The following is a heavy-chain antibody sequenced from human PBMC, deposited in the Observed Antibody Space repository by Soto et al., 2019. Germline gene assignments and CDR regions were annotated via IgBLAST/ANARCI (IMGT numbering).Heavy chain of an antibody. CDR1: GGTFSSYA. J-gene: IGHJ6*02. CDR2: IIPIFGTA. D-gene: IGHD3-3*01. CDR3: ARVGVAGITIFGVAAQPYGMDV. V-gene: IGHV1-69*13. Sequence: GASVKVSCKVSGGTFSSYAISWVRQAPGQGLEWMGGIIPIFGTANYAQKFQGRVTITADESTSTAYMELSSLRSEDTAVYYCARVGVAGITIFGVAAQPYGMDVWGQGTTVTVSS.